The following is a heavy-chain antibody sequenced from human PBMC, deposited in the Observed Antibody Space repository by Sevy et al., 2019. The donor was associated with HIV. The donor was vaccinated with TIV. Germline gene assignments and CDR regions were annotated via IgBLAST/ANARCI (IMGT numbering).Heavy chain of an antibody. D-gene: IGHD3-22*01. CDR2: IYHSGST. Sequence: PETLSLTCAVSGVSISSDNFWRWVRQPPGKGLEWIGDIYHSGSTNYSPSLGSRVTMSVDKSKNQFSLRLTSVTAADRVVYFYAGLQGEYSDSDAFSMFFIDYWGQGALVTVSS. CDR3: AGLQGEYSDSDAFSMFFIDY. V-gene: IGHV4-4*01. CDR1: GVSISSDNF. J-gene: IGHJ4*02.